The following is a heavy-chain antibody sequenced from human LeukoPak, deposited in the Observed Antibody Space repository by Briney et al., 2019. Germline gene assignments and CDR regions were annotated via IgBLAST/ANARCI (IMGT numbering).Heavy chain of an antibody. J-gene: IGHJ6*03. Sequence: SETLSLTCTVSGYSISSGYYWGWIRQPPGKGLEWIGSIYHSGSTYYNPSLKSRVTIPVDTSKNQFSLKLSSVTAADTAVYYCARTSSPYYYMDVWGKGTTVTVSS. CDR2: IYHSGST. CDR3: ARTSSPYYYMDV. CDR1: GYSISSGYY. V-gene: IGHV4-38-2*02.